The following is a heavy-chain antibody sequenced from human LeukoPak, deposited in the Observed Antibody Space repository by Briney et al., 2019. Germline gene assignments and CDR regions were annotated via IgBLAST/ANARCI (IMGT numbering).Heavy chain of an antibody. Sequence: GGSLRLSCAASGFTFSSYAMSWVRQAPGKGLEWVSAISGSGGSTYYADSVKGRFTISRDNSKNTLYLQMNSLRAEDTAVYYCAKVGVAAAGTSYYYGMDVWGQGTTVTVSS. V-gene: IGHV3-23*01. CDR2: ISGSGGST. J-gene: IGHJ6*02. CDR1: GFTFSSYA. D-gene: IGHD6-13*01. CDR3: AKVGVAAAGTSYYYGMDV.